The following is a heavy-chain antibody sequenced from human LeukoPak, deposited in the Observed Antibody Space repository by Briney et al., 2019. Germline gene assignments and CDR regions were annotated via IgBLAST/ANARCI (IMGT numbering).Heavy chain of an antibody. D-gene: IGHD5-24*01. CDR2: IYHSGST. J-gene: IGHJ4*02. Sequence: GSLRLSCAASGFTFSSYAMSWVRQPPGKGLEWIAEIYHSGSTNYNPSLKSRVTISVDKSKNQFSLKLSSVTAADTAVYYCARVEMTTYRSFDYWGQGTLVTVSS. CDR3: ARVEMTTYRSFDY. V-gene: IGHV4-4*02. CDR1: GFTFSSYAM.